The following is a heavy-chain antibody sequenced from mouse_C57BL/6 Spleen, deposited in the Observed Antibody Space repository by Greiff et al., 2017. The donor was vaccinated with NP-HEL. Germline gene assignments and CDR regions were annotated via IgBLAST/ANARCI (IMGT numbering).Heavy chain of an antibody. Sequence: QVQLQQSGAELVRPGASVTLSCKASGYTFTDYEMHWVKQTPVHGLEWIGAIDPETGGTAYNQKFKGKAILTADKSSSTAYMELRSLTSEDSAVYYCTRPETAQARRYAMDYWGQGTSVTVSS. CDR1: GYTFTDYE. V-gene: IGHV1-15*01. CDR2: IDPETGGT. J-gene: IGHJ4*01. D-gene: IGHD3-2*02. CDR3: TRPETAQARRYAMDY.